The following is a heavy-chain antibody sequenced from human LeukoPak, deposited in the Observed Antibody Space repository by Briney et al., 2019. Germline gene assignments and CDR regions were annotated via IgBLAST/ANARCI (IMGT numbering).Heavy chain of an antibody. CDR3: ARDRRGYPDY. CDR2: TYYRSKWYN. J-gene: IGHJ4*02. CDR1: GDGVSTNNAAA. D-gene: IGHD3-22*01. V-gene: IGHV6-1*01. Sequence: SQTLSLTCVISGDGVSTNNAAAWNWFRQSPSRGLEWLGRTYYRSKWYNDYAVSVKSRITINPDTSKNQFSLQLNSVTPEDTAVYYRARDRRGYPDYWGQGTLVTVSS.